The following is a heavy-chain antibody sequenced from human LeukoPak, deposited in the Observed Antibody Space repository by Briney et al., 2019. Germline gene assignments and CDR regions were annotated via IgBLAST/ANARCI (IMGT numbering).Heavy chain of an antibody. CDR2: INPNSGGT. CDR3: ARTIRREMATMHPYDAFDI. Sequence: ASVKVSCKASGYTFTGYYMHWVRQAPGQGLEWMGWINPNSGGTNYAQKFQGRVTMTRDTSISTAYMELSSLRSEDTAVYYCARTIRREMATMHPYDAFDIWGQGTMVTVSS. CDR1: GYTFTGYY. J-gene: IGHJ3*02. D-gene: IGHD5-24*01. V-gene: IGHV1-2*02.